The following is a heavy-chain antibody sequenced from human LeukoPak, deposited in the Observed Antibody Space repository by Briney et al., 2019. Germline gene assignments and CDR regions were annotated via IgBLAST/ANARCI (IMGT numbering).Heavy chain of an antibody. Sequence: PSETLSLTCTVSGGSISSSSYYWGWIRQPPGKGLEWIGSIYYSGSTYYNPSLKSRVTISVDTSKNQFSLKLSSVTAADTAVYYCARGPYCSSTSCQFLSRAGSVYYWGQGTLVTVSS. CDR3: ARGPYCSSTSCQFLSRAGSVYY. V-gene: IGHV4-39*07. CDR2: IYYSGST. D-gene: IGHD2-2*01. J-gene: IGHJ4*02. CDR1: GGSISSSSYY.